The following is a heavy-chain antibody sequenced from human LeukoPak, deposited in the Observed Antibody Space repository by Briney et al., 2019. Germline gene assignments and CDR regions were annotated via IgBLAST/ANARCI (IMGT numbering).Heavy chain of an antibody. CDR2: ISSSGSTI. D-gene: IGHD3-10*02. Sequence: LSLTCAIYGGSFSAYYWNWIRQPPGKGLEWVSYISSSGSTIYYADSVKGRFTISRDNAKNSLYLQMNSLRAEDTAVYYCAELGITMIGGVWGKGTTVTISP. J-gene: IGHJ6*04. CDR1: GGSFSAYY. V-gene: IGHV3-11*04. CDR3: AELGITMIGGV.